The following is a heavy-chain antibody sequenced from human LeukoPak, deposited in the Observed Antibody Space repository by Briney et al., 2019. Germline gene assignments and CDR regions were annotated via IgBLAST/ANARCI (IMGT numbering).Heavy chain of an antibody. D-gene: IGHD4-17*01. CDR3: VKAPIGENGDYVGYFDY. CDR2: ISGSGGST. J-gene: IGHJ4*02. V-gene: IGHV3-23*01. CDR1: GFTFSSYA. Sequence: PGGSLRLSCAASGFTFSSYAMSWVRQAPGKGLEWVSAISGSGGSTYYADSVKGRFTISRDNSKNTLYLQMSSLRAEDTAVYYCVKAPIGENGDYVGYFDYWGQGTLVTVSS.